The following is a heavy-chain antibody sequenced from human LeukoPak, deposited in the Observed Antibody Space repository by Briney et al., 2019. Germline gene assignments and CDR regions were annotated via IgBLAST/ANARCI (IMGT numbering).Heavy chain of an antibody. J-gene: IGHJ4*02. Sequence: PSETLSLTCTVSGGSISNSFWSWIRQPPGKGREWIAYIYYTGNTKYNPSLQSRVTISVDTSKNQFSLRLSSVTAADTAVYYCARDSGSSPTFDYWGQGTLVPVSS. CDR1: GGSISNSF. CDR2: IYYTGNT. CDR3: ARDSGSSPTFDY. V-gene: IGHV4-59*01. D-gene: IGHD1-26*01.